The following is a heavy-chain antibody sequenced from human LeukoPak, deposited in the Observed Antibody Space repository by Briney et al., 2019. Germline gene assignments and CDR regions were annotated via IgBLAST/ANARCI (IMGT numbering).Heavy chain of an antibody. CDR1: GFTFSSYA. CDR3: AKELYSNYGPADY. Sequence: GGSLRLSCAASGFTFSSYAMSWVRQAPGKGLEWVSTINGGGVNTHYADSVGGRFTISRDNSKNTLFLQMNSLRDEDTAVYYCAKELYSNYGPADYWGQGNLVTVSS. V-gene: IGHV3-23*01. J-gene: IGHJ4*02. D-gene: IGHD4-11*01. CDR2: INGGGVNT.